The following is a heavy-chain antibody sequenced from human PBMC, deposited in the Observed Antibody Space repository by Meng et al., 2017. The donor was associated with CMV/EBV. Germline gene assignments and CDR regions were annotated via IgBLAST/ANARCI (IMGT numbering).Heavy chain of an antibody. Sequence: KVSCKGSVYSFTSYLIGCVRQLPGNGLEWMGIIYPGDSDTRYSPSFQGQVTISADKSISTAYLQWSSLKASDTAMYCCARGAMVELLPPHPYFDYWGQGTLVTVSS. CDR2: IYPGDSDT. D-gene: IGHD1-26*01. CDR3: ARGAMVELLPPHPYFDY. V-gene: IGHV5-51*01. J-gene: IGHJ4*02. CDR1: VYSFTSYL.